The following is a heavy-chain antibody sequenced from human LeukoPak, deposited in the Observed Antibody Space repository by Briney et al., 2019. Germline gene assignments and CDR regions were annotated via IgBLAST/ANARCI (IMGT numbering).Heavy chain of an antibody. Sequence: ASVKVSCKTSGYTFTDNYIHWAQHAPGRGLEWMGRFDPVDAEAIYAERFQGRVAITADTSTGTAYMKLSSLTSNDTAVYFCVTDPRTLQLDYWGQGTLVTVSS. D-gene: IGHD1-1*01. V-gene: IGHV1-69-2*01. CDR1: GYTFTDNY. CDR2: FDPVDAEA. CDR3: VTDPRTLQLDY. J-gene: IGHJ4*02.